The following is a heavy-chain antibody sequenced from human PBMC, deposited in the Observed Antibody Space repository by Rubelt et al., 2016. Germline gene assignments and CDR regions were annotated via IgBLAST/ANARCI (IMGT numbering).Heavy chain of an antibody. J-gene: IGHJ4*02. CDR2: IWYDGSNK. V-gene: IGHV3-33*01. CDR3: ARVQYSSSWYLPAYDY. D-gene: IGHD6-13*01. CDR1: GFTFSSYG. Sequence: VTGGGVVQPGRSLRLSCAASGFTFSSYGMHWVRQAPGKGLEWVAVIWYDGSNKYYADSVKGRFTISRDNSKNTLYLQMNSLRAEDTAVYYCARVQYSSSWYLPAYDYWGQGTLVTVSS.